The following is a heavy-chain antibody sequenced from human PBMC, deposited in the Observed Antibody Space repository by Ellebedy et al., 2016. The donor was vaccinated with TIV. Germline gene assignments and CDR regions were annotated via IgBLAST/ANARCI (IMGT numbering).Heavy chain of an antibody. CDR3: ARETYNDVDLKLWGIFDI. J-gene: IGHJ3*02. CDR1: ELTVTSNF. Sequence: GGSLRLSCAASELTVTSNFMSWVRQAPGKGLAWVSTIAIDSTTYYADSAKGRFTIPRDNSKNTLDIQMNSLRAEDTAVYYCARETYNDVDLKLWGIFDIWGQGTMVTVSS. D-gene: IGHD3-10*01. V-gene: IGHV3-66*01. CDR2: IAIDSTT.